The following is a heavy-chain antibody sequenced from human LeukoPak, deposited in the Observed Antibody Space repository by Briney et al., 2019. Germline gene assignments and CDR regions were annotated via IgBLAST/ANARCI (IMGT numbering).Heavy chain of an antibody. V-gene: IGHV4-34*01. D-gene: IGHD6-6*01. CDR3: ARGRLVAARRGYFDY. Sequence: SETLSLTCAVYGGSFSGYYWSWIRQPPGKGLEWIGEINHSGSTNYNPSLKSRVTISVDTSKNQFSLKLSSVTAADTAVYYCARGRLVAARRGYFDYWGQGTLVTASS. J-gene: IGHJ4*02. CDR1: GGSFSGYY. CDR2: INHSGST.